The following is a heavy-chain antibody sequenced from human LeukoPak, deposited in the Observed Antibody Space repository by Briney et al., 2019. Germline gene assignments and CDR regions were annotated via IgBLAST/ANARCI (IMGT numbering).Heavy chain of an antibody. CDR3: ARHAVYAGSGWAFDF. D-gene: IGHD6-19*01. V-gene: IGHV4-39*01. Sequence: SETLSLTCTVSGGSISSSSYYWGWVRQPPGKGLEWFGSIYYSGSTYYNPSLKSRVTISLDTSKNQFSLNLNSVTAADTAVYYCARHAVYAGSGWAFDFWGQGTLVTVFS. CDR2: IYYSGST. CDR1: GGSISSSSYY. J-gene: IGHJ4*02.